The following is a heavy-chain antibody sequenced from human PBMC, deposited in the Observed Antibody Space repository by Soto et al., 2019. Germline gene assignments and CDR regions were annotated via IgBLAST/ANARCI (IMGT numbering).Heavy chain of an antibody. CDR3: ASLSRYSSSPSYFDY. J-gene: IGHJ4*02. Sequence: SETLSLTCSVSAGSISSSGYYWGWIRQPPGKGLEWIGSIYYRGSTYYNPSLKSRVTISVDTSKNQFSLKVNSVTAADTAVYYCASLSRYSSSPSYFDYWGQGTLVTVSS. CDR1: AGSISSSGYY. D-gene: IGHD6-6*01. V-gene: IGHV4-39*01. CDR2: IYYRGST.